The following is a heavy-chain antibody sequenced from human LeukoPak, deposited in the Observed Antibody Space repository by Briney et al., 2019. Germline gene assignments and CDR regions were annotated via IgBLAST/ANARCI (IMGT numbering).Heavy chain of an antibody. CDR3: ARGLLWFGELSGHFDY. V-gene: IGHV4-38-2*02. Sequence: SETLSLTCTVSGYSISSGYYWGWIRQPPGKGLEWIGSIYHSGSTYYNPSLKSRVTISVDTSKNQFSLKLSSVTAADTAVYYCARGLLWFGELSGHFDYWGQGTLVTVSS. J-gene: IGHJ4*02. D-gene: IGHD3-10*01. CDR2: IYHSGST. CDR1: GYSISSGYY.